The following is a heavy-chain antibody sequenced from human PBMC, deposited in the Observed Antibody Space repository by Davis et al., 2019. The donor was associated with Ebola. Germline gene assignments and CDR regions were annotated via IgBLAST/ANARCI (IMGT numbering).Heavy chain of an antibody. CDR3: VGGGSRGAFDV. V-gene: IGHV3-74*01. CDR1: GFSFSNYW. D-gene: IGHD1-26*01. CDR2: MKHDGSSA. J-gene: IGHJ3*01. Sequence: GESLKISCVASGFSFSNYWMHWVRQPPGKGLLWVSRMKHDGSSANYADSVRDRFTISRDNGKNTLYLQMNSLRAEDTAVYYCVGGGSRGAFDVWGQGTMVTVSS.